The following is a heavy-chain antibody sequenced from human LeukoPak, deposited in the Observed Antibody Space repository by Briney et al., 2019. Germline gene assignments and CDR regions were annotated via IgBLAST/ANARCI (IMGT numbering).Heavy chain of an antibody. CDR3: AAGFGYDILTGYSPS. CDR2: IVVGSGNT. J-gene: IGHJ5*02. V-gene: IGHV1-58*01. D-gene: IGHD3-9*01. Sequence: EASVKVSRKASGFTFTSSAVQWVRQARGQRLEWIGWIVVGSGNTNYAQKFQERVTITRDMSTSTAYMELSSLRSEDTAVYYCAAGFGYDILTGYSPSWGQGTLVTVSS. CDR1: GFTFTSSA.